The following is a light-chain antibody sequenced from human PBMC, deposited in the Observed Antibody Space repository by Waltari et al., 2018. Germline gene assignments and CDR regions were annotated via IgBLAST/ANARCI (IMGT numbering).Light chain of an antibody. Sequence: WYQQRPGKAPKLIISEVSKRPSGVPARFSGSVSGYTASLTISGIQAEDEADYYCSSYTATDTYVFGSGTTVIVL. CDR2: EVS. J-gene: IGLJ1*01. CDR3: SSYTATDTYV. V-gene: IGLV2-11*03.